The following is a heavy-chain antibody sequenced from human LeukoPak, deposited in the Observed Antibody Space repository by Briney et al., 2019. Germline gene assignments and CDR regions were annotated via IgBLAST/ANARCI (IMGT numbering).Heavy chain of an antibody. CDR3: AREHPLLRYFDY. D-gene: IGHD2-21*02. Sequence: GGSLRLSCAASGFTVSSNYMSWVRQAPGKGLEGVLVIYSGGSTYYADSVTGRFTISRDNSKNTLYLQMNSLRAEDTAVYYCAREHPLLRYFDYWGQGTLVTVSS. J-gene: IGHJ4*02. CDR1: GFTVSSNY. CDR2: IYSGGST. V-gene: IGHV3-53*01.